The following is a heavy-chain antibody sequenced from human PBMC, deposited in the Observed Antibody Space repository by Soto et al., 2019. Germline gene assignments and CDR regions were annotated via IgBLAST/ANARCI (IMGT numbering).Heavy chain of an antibody. CDR1: GFTFSSYG. CDR2: IWYDGSNK. CDR3: ARDLYSYGLANALDY. J-gene: IGHJ4*02. V-gene: IGHV3-33*01. Sequence: PGGSLRLSCAASGFTFSSYGMHWVRQAPGKGLEWVAVIWYDGSNKYYADSVKGRFTISRDNSKNTLYLQMNSLRAEDTAVYYCARDLYSYGLANALDYWGQGTLVTVSS. D-gene: IGHD5-18*01.